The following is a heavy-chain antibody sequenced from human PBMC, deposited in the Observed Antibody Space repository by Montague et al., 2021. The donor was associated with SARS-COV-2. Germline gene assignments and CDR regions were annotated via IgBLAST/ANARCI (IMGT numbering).Heavy chain of an antibody. V-gene: IGHV4-39*07. Sequence: SETLSLTCTVSDGSISSGSYYWGWIRQPPGKGLEWIGSIYYSGSTYKNPSLKSRVTLSVDTSENHFSLKLSSVTAVDTAVYYCARERSSGWDWGQGTLVTVSP. CDR1: DGSISSGSYY. J-gene: IGHJ4*02. CDR2: IYYSGST. CDR3: ARERSSGWD. D-gene: IGHD6-19*01.